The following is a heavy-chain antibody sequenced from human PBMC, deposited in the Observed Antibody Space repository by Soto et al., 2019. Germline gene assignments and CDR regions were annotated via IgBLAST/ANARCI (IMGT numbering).Heavy chain of an antibody. Sequence: QVHLVQSGAEVKKPGASVKVSCKASRDTFTGYYMHWVRQAPGQGLEWMGWINPNSGGPNYAQKFQGRVTMTRDTSISTVYMEMSRLRSDDKAVYYCARARIPDAFDIWGQGTMVTVSS. J-gene: IGHJ3*02. CDR1: RDTFTGYY. V-gene: IGHV1-2*02. CDR2: INPNSGGP. CDR3: ARARIPDAFDI.